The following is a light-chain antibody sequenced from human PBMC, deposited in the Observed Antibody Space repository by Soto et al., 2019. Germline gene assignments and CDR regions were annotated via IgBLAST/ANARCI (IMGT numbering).Light chain of an antibody. CDR3: QQYGSSPRT. J-gene: IGKJ2*01. V-gene: IGKV3-20*01. CDR1: QSVSSSY. Sequence: EIVLTQSPGTLSLSPGERATLSCRASQSVSSSYLAWYQQKPGQAPRLLISGASSRATGIPDKFSGSGSGTDFTLTISRLEPEDFAVYYCQQYGSSPRTFGQGTKLEIK. CDR2: GAS.